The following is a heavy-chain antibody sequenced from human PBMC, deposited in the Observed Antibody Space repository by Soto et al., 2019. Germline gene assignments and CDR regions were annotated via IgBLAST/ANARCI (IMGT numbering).Heavy chain of an antibody. CDR1: GGTFSSYA. CDR3: ARNRIAAAGSYNWSDP. J-gene: IGHJ5*02. D-gene: IGHD6-13*01. Sequence: QVQLVQSGAEVKKPGSSVKVSCKASGGTFSSYAISWVRQAPGQGLEWMGGIIPIFGTANYAQKFQGRVTITADKSTSTAYMELSSLSSEDTAVYYCARNRIAAAGSYNWSDPWGQGTLVTVSS. CDR2: IIPIFGTA. V-gene: IGHV1-69*06.